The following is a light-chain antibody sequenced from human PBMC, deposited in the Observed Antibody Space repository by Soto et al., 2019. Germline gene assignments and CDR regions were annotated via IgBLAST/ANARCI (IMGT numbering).Light chain of an antibody. CDR2: DAS. V-gene: IGKV3-11*01. Sequence: EIVLTQSAANLSLPLGERATLSYRASRSVSSYLAWYQQKPGQPPRLLIYDASNRATGIPARFSGSGSGTDFTLTISSLEPEDFAVYYCQRRSNWSTTFGQGTKVDIK. CDR3: QRRSNWSTT. J-gene: IGKJ1*01. CDR1: RSVSSY.